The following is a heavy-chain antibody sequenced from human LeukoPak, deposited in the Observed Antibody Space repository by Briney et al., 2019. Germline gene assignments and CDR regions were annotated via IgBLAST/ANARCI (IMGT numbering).Heavy chain of an antibody. J-gene: IGHJ4*02. CDR3: ARVSSYYYDSSGYIPFDY. Sequence: GGSLRLSCAASGFTFSSYAMHWVRQAPGKGLEWVAVISYDGSNKYYADSVKGRFTISRDNAKNSLYLQMNSLRAEDTAVYYCARVSSYYYDSSGYIPFDYWGQGTLVTVSS. CDR1: GFTFSSYA. D-gene: IGHD3-22*01. V-gene: IGHV3-30-3*01. CDR2: ISYDGSNK.